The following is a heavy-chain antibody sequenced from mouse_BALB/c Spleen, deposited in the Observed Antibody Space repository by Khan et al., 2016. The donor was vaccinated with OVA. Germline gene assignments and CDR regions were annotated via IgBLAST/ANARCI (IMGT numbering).Heavy chain of an antibody. V-gene: IGHV9-3-1*01. Sequence: QIQLVQSGPELKKPGETVKISCKASGYTLTDYGLNWVKQAPGKGLKWMGWINTYTGEPTYADDFTGRFAFSLETSASTAYLQVSNLKNEDTATFFCARSDGNYKFTYWGQVTLVTVSA. J-gene: IGHJ3*01. CDR1: GYTLTDYG. D-gene: IGHD2-1*01. CDR2: INTYTGEP. CDR3: ARSDGNYKFTY.